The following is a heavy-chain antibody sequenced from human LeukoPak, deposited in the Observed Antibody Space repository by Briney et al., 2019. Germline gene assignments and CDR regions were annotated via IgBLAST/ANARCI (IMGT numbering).Heavy chain of an antibody. Sequence: GGSLRLSCAASGFTFSSYSMTWVRQAPGKGLEWVANIKNDGTVKNYVDSVKGRFTISRDNAKNSLYLQMNSLRAEDTGVYYCAKDSYSKGDYWGQGVLVTVSS. J-gene: IGHJ4*02. D-gene: IGHD5-18*01. CDR2: IKNDGTVK. CDR1: GFTFSSYS. V-gene: IGHV3-7*01. CDR3: AKDSYSKGDY.